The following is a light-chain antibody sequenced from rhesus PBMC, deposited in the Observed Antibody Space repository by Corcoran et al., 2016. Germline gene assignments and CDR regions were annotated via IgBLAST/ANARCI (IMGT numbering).Light chain of an antibody. CDR1: QDISSW. Sequence: DIQTTQSPSSLSVSVGDTVTITCRASQDISSWLAWYQQKPGKAPNLLIYGASSLQSGVPSRFSGSGSGTAFTLTISNLQSEGFVSSYCQQYNSRPFGFGGGTKVELK. J-gene: IGKJ4*01. CDR2: GAS. CDR3: QQYNSRPFG. V-gene: IGKV1-22*01.